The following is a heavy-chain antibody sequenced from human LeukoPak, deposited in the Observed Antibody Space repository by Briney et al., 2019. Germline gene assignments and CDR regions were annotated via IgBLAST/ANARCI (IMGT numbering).Heavy chain of an antibody. V-gene: IGHV4-34*01. J-gene: IGHJ4*02. Sequence: SETLSLTCAVFGGSFSGYHWTWIRQSPGKGRGWIGQINHSGSANYNRSLKSRVTITIESSKNQFSLELSSVTAADSAMYFCARGKYDSSDYSGGWYYFDYWGQGTLVTVSS. CDR1: GGSFSGYH. CDR2: INHSGSA. D-gene: IGHD3-22*01. CDR3: ARGKYDSSDYSGGWYYFDY.